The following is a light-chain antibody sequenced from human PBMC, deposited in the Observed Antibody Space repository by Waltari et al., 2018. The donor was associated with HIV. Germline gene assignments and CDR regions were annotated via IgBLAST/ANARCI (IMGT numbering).Light chain of an antibody. CDR2: GAS. Sequence: EVVMTQSPATLSVSPGERATLSCRASQGVSINLAWHQQKPGQAPRLLIYGASTRATGIPARFSCSGAGKEFTLTISSLQAEDFAVYYCQQYNDWPLTFGGGTKVEIK. V-gene: IGKV3-15*01. CDR1: QGVSIN. J-gene: IGKJ4*01. CDR3: QQYNDWPLT.